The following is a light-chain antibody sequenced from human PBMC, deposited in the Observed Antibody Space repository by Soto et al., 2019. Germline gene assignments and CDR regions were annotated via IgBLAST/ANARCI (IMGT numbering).Light chain of an antibody. J-gene: IGKJ1*01. CDR3: MQALQTPWT. V-gene: IGKV2-28*01. Sequence: DIEMTPSPLSLPLTPGEPASLSCRSTQSLLHSNGYNYLVWYLQKPGQSPQLLIYLGSNRASGVPDRFSGSGSGTDFTLKISRVEAEDVGVYYCMQALQTPWTFGQGTRWIS. CDR2: LGS. CDR1: QSLLHSNGYNY.